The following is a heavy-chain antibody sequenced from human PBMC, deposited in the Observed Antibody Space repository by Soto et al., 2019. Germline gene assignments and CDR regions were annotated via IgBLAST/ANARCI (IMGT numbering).Heavy chain of an antibody. CDR3: AICLSYYDSSGYYYVNWYFDL. CDR2: IIPIFGTA. CDR1: GGTFSSYA. V-gene: IGHV1-69*01. D-gene: IGHD3-22*01. Sequence: QVQLVQSGAEVKKPGSSVKVSCKASGGTFSSYAISWVRQAPGQGLEWMGGIIPIFGTANYAQKFQGRVTITADESTSADYMELSSLRSEDSAVYYCAICLSYYDSSGYYYVNWYFDLWGRGTLVTVSS. J-gene: IGHJ2*01.